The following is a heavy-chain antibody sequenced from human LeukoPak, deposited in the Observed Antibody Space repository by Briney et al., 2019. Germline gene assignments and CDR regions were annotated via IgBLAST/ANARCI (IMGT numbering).Heavy chain of an antibody. CDR3: ATLGNWNYFDY. Sequence: SVKVSCKASGGTFSSYAISWVRQAPGQGLEWMGRIIPIFGIANYAQKFQGRVTITADKSTSTAYMELSSLRSEDTAVYYCATLGNWNYFDYWGQGTVVTVSS. D-gene: IGHD1-1*01. J-gene: IGHJ4*02. CDR2: IIPIFGIA. CDR1: GGTFSSYA. V-gene: IGHV1-69*04.